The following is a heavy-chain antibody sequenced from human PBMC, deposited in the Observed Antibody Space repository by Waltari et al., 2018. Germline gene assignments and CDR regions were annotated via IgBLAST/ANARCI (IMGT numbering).Heavy chain of an antibody. V-gene: IGHV4-34*01. Sequence: QVQLQQWGAGLLKPSETLSLTCAVYGGSFSGYYWSWIRQPPGKGLEWIGEINHSGSTNYNPSLKSRVTISVDTSKNQFSLKLSSVTAADTAVYYCAREAYYGSGSYSKWGQGTLVTVSS. CDR3: AREAYYGSGSYSK. CDR2: INHSGST. D-gene: IGHD3-10*01. J-gene: IGHJ4*02. CDR1: GGSFSGYY.